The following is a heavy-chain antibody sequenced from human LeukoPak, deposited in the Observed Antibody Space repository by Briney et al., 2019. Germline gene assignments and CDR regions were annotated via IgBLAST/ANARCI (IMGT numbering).Heavy chain of an antibody. D-gene: IGHD2-2*01. Sequence: GGSLRLSCAASGFTFSSYGMHWVRQAPGKGLEWVAVIWYDGSNKYYADSVKGRFTISRGNSKNTLYLQMNSLRAEDTAVYYCAREGRYCSSTSCSYNWFDPWGQGTLVTVSS. CDR1: GFTFSSYG. CDR2: IWYDGSNK. CDR3: AREGRYCSSTSCSYNWFDP. V-gene: IGHV3-33*01. J-gene: IGHJ5*02.